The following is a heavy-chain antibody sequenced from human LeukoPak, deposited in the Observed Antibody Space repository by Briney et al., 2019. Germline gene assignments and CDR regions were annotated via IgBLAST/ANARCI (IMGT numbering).Heavy chain of an antibody. Sequence: GGSLRLSCAASGFTFSSYAMSWVRQAPGKGLEWVSAISGSGGSTYYADSVKGRFTISRDNSKNTLYLQMNSLRAEDTAVYYCAKRAGYSSSWYAEDYYYYMDVWGKGTTVTISS. CDR1: GFTFSSYA. D-gene: IGHD6-13*01. J-gene: IGHJ6*03. CDR3: AKRAGYSSSWYAEDYYYYMDV. V-gene: IGHV3-23*01. CDR2: ISGSGGST.